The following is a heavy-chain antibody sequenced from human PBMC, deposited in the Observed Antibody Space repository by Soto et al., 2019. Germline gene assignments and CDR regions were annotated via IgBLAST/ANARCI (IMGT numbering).Heavy chain of an antibody. CDR3: AKPAYDIVTGYRRLTPGFHFDS. J-gene: IGHJ4*02. CDR2: ISCSGGST. CDR1: GFTFSTYD. V-gene: IGHV3-23*01. Sequence: EVQLLESGGGLVQPGGSLRLSCAASGFTFSTYDLNWVRKSPGKGLEWVSSISCSGGSTNYADSVKGRFTISRDNSKNTLYLRMNSLRAEDTAVYYCAKPAYDIVTGYRRLTPGFHFDSWGQGTRVTVSS. D-gene: IGHD3-9*01.